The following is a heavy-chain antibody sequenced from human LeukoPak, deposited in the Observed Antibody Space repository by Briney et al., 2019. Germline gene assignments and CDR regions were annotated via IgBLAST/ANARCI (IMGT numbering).Heavy chain of an antibody. CDR2: IYHSGST. D-gene: IGHD6-13*01. J-gene: IGHJ4*02. CDR1: GGSISRYY. V-gene: IGHV4-38-2*02. Sequence: PSETLSLTCTVSGGSISRYYWGWIRQPPGKGLEWIGSIYHSGSTYYNPSLKSRVTISVDTSKNQFSLKLSSVTAADTAVYYCAKVLAAAGLFDYWGQGTLVTVSS. CDR3: AKVLAAAGLFDY.